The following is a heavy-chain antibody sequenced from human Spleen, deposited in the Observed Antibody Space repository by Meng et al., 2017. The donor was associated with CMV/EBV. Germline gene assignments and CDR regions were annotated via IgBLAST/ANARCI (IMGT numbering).Heavy chain of an antibody. Sequence: SETLSLTCTVSGGSINGYYWSWIRQPPGKGLEWIGYVYYSGSSNYNPSLGSRVTVSVDTSKNQVSLKLDSVTAADTAVYYCARSRSSWYDWFDPRGQGTLVTVSS. CDR2: VYYSGSS. CDR3: ARSRSSWYDWFDP. CDR1: GGSINGYY. V-gene: IGHV4-59*01. D-gene: IGHD6-13*01. J-gene: IGHJ5*02.